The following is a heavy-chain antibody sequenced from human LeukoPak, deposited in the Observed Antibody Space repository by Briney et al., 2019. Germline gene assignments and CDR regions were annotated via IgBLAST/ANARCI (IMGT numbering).Heavy chain of an antibody. V-gene: IGHV4-4*02. CDR2: IYHSGST. CDR3: ARVSRGDYADY. Sequence: SETLSLTCAVSGGSISSSNWWSWVRQPPGKGLEWIGEIYHSGSTNYNPSLKSRVTILVDKSKNQFSLKLSSVTAADTAVYYCARVSRGDYADYWGQGTLVTVSS. D-gene: IGHD4-17*01. CDR1: GGSISSSNW. J-gene: IGHJ4*02.